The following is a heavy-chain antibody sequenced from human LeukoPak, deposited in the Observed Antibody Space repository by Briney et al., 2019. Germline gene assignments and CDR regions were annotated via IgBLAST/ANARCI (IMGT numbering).Heavy chain of an antibody. V-gene: IGHV4-34*01. Sequence: SETLSLTCAVYGGSFSGYYWSWIRQPPGKGLEWLGEINHSGSTNYNPSLKSRVTISVDTSKNQFSLKLSSVPAADTAVYYCAYSSGWYRPDAFDIWGQGTMVTVSS. CDR1: GGSFSGYY. CDR2: INHSGST. D-gene: IGHD6-19*01. J-gene: IGHJ3*02. CDR3: AYSSGWYRPDAFDI.